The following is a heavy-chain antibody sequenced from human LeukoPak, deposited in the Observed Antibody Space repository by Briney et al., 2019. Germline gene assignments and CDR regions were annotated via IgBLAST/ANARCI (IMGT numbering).Heavy chain of an antibody. CDR2: IYYSGST. D-gene: IGHD5-18*01. V-gene: IGHV4-39*01. CDR1: GGSISSSSYY. CDR3: ARARQLWLPYFDY. Sequence: PSETLSLTCTVSGGSISSSSYYWGWIRQPPGKGLEGSGSIYYSGSTYYNPSLKMRVTISVDTSKNQFSLKLSSVTAADTAVYYCARARQLWLPYFDYWGQGTLVTVSS. J-gene: IGHJ4*02.